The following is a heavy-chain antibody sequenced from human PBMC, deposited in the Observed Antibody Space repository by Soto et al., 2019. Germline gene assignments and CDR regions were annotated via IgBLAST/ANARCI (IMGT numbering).Heavy chain of an antibody. CDR1: GFTFRSYA. CDR3: AKGKGAAGGTGAYFHS. J-gene: IGHJ4*02. D-gene: IGHD6-13*01. CDR2: ITSSGGNT. Sequence: QLLESGGGLVQPGGSLRLSCATSGFTFRSYAMSWVRQAPGKGLEWVSTITSSGGNTFYAGSVKGRFTISRDNSKSXLSLQINSLKAADTAIYYCAKGKGAAGGTGAYFHSWGQGTLVTVSS. V-gene: IGHV3-23*01.